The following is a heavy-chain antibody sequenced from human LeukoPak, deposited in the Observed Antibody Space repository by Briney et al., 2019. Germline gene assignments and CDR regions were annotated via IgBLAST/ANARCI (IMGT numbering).Heavy chain of an antibody. J-gene: IGHJ3*02. Sequence: GGSLRLSCAASGFTFSSHWMHWVRQTPGKGLVWVSRMNSDGSVTTYADSVRGRFTISRDNAKNTLYLQMNSLRAEDTAVYYCARSLLGDQDMWGQGTMVTVSS. CDR1: GFTFSSHW. V-gene: IGHV3-74*01. CDR2: MNSDGSVT. CDR3: ARSLLGDQDM. D-gene: IGHD2-21*01.